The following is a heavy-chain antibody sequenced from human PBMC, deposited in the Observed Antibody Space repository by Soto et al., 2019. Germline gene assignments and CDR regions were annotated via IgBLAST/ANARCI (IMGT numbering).Heavy chain of an antibody. D-gene: IGHD5-12*01. CDR3: GMSRGLYTITS. J-gene: IGHJ5*02. Sequence: QLQESGPGLVKPSGTLSLTCAVSGDSVSTNYWWGWVRQSPVTGLEWIGDISHSGTTNYTPSLKSRLTCSVDTSKNQFSLELQSVTAADTAVYFCGMSRGLYTITSWGQGTLVTVS. V-gene: IGHV4-4*02. CDR2: ISHSGTT. CDR1: GDSVSTNYW.